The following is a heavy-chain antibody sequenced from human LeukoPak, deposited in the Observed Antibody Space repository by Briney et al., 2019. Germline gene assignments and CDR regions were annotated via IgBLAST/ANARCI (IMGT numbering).Heavy chain of an antibody. Sequence: SETLSLTCTVSGGSISSYYWSWIRQPPGKGLEWIGYIYYSGSTNYNTSLKSRVTISVDTSKNQFSLKLSSVTAADTAVYYCARHFPYYDSSGYYRESVLYYYYGMDVWGQGTTVTVSS. CDR3: ARHFPYYDSSGYYRESVLYYYYGMDV. D-gene: IGHD3-22*01. V-gene: IGHV4-59*08. CDR1: GGSISSYY. CDR2: IYYSGST. J-gene: IGHJ6*02.